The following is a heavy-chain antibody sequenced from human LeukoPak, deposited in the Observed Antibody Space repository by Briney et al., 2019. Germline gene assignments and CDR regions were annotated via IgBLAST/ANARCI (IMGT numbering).Heavy chain of an antibody. CDR1: GFTLSNAW. D-gene: IGHD3-22*01. J-gene: IGHJ4*02. V-gene: IGHV3-15*01. Sequence: GGSLRLSCAASGFTLSNAWMSCVRQAPGKGLEWVGRIKSKTDGGTTDYAAPVKGRFTISRDDSKTTLYLQMNSLKTEDTAVYYCTTASYYYDSSGYPSYYFDYWGQGTLVTVSS. CDR2: IKSKTDGGTT. CDR3: TTASYYYDSSGYPSYYFDY.